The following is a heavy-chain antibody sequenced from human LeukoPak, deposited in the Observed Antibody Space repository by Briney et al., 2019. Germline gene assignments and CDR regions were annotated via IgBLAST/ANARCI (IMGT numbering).Heavy chain of an antibody. J-gene: IGHJ4*02. CDR3: ALGSLHGVPAAHFDY. CDR1: GYSFTSYD. V-gene: IGHV1-8*01. D-gene: IGHD2-2*01. CDR2: MNPNSGNT. Sequence: AASVKVSCKASGYSFTSYDINWVRQATGQGLEWMGSMNPNSGNTGYAQKFQGRVTMTRNTSISTAYMELSSLRSEDTAVYYCALGSLHGVPAAHFDYWGQGTLVTVSS.